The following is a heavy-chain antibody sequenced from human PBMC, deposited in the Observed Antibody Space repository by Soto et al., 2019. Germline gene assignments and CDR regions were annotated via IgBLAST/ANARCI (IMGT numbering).Heavy chain of an antibody. J-gene: IGHJ4*02. CDR3: ARYGSGKHFDY. CDR2: INPSGGST. V-gene: IGHV1-46*01. CDR1: GYTFTSYY. D-gene: IGHD3-10*01. Sequence: ASVKVSCKAFGYTFTSYYMHWVRQAPGQGLEWMGIINPSGGSTSYAQKFQGRVTMTRDTSTSTVYMELSSLRSEDTAVYYCARYGSGKHFDYWGQGTPVTVPQ.